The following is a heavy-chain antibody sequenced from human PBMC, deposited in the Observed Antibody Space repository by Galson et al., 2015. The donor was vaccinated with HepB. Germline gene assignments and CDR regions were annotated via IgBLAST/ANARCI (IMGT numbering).Heavy chain of an antibody. J-gene: IGHJ4*02. V-gene: IGHV1-3*01. CDR1: GYTFTSYA. D-gene: IGHD3-3*01. CDR3: AREYYDFWSGSGGGYYFDY. CDR2: INAGNGNT. Sequence: SVKVSCKASGYTFTSYAMHWVRQAPGQRLEWMGWINAGNGNTKYSQKFQGRVTITRDTSASTAYMELSSLRSEDTAVYYCAREYYDFWSGSGGGYYFDYWGQGTLVTVSS.